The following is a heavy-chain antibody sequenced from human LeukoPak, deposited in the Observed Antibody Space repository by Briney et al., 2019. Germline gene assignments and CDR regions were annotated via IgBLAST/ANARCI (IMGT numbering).Heavy chain of an antibody. J-gene: IGHJ6*02. D-gene: IGHD1-26*01. CDR2: TSSSGSYT. V-gene: IGHV3-21*04. CDR3: ARNPGHSGLGYYYYGLDV. Sequence: GGSLRLSCAASGFTFSSYSMNWVRQAPGKGLEWISFTSSSGSYTNYADSVKGRFTISRDNAKNSLYLQMNSLRDEDTAVYYCARNPGHSGLGYYYYGLDVWGQGTTVTVSS. CDR1: GFTFSSYS.